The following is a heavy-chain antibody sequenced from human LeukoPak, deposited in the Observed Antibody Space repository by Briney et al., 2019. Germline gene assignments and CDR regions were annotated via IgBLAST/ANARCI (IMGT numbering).Heavy chain of an antibody. CDR3: ASVSGELLNY. CDR2: IYYSGST. D-gene: IGHD1-26*01. V-gene: IGHV4-39*07. Sequence: SETLSLTCTVSGGSISSSSYYWGWIRQPPGKGLEWIGSIYYSGSTYCNPSLKSRVTISVDTSKNQFSLKLSSVTAADTAVYYCASVSGELLNYWGQGTLVTVSS. CDR1: GGSISSSSYY. J-gene: IGHJ4*02.